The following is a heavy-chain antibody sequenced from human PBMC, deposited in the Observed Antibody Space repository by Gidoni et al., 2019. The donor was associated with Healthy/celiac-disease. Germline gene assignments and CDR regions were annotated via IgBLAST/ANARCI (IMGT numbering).Heavy chain of an antibody. CDR1: GFTFSGSA. Sequence: EVQLVESGGGLVQPGGSLKLSCAASGFTFSGSAMHWVRQASGKGLEWVGRIRSKANSYATAYAASVKGRFTISRDDSKNTAYLQMNSLKTEDTAVYYCTPTVTSRPWYFDLWGRGTLVTVSS. CDR3: TPTVTSRPWYFDL. D-gene: IGHD4-17*01. J-gene: IGHJ2*01. V-gene: IGHV3-73*02. CDR2: IRSKANSYAT.